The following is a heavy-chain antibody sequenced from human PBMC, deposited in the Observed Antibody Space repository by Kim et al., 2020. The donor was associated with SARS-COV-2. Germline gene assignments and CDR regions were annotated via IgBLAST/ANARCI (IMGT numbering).Heavy chain of an antibody. D-gene: IGHD3-10*01. V-gene: IGHV4-4*09. Sequence: SGNTTYNPSPTGRVTISVDTSKKQFSLRLSTVTAADTAVYYCARSRRGEYWGQGSLVTVSS. CDR3: ARSRRGEY. J-gene: IGHJ4*02. CDR2: SGNT.